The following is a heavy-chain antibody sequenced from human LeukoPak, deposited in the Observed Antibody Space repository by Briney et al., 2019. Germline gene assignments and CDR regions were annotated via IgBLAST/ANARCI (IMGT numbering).Heavy chain of an antibody. CDR2: MSSSTTHI. CDR1: GFTFSLYN. D-gene: IGHD1-1*01. J-gene: IGHJ4*02. V-gene: IGHV3-21*01. CDR3: VTYGSPWNRVDH. Sequence: GGSLRLSCAASGFTFSLYNMNWVRHAPGTGLEWVASMSSSTTHINYADSVNGRFTISRDNTNNLLFLQMNSVRAEDTAVYYCVTYGSPWNRVDHWGQGTLVTVSS.